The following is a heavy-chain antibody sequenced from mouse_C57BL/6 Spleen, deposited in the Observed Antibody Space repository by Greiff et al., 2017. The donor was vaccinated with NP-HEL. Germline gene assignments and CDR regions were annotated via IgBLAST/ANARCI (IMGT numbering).Heavy chain of an antibody. CDR2: ISSGSSTI. CDR3: ARGGITTVGETYLDY. Sequence: EVQLVESGGGLVKPGGSLKLSCAASGFTFSDYGMHWVRQAPEKGLEWVAYISSGSSTIYYADTVKGRFTISRDNAKNTLFLQMTSLRSEDTAMYYCARGGITTVGETYLDYWGQGTTLTVSS. CDR1: GFTFSDYG. V-gene: IGHV5-17*01. D-gene: IGHD1-1*01. J-gene: IGHJ2*01.